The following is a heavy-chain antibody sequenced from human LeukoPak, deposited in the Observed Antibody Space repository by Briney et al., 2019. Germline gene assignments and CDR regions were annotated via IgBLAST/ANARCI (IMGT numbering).Heavy chain of an antibody. CDR3: ARDSGDYGSYYYYYYMDV. V-gene: IGHV3-53*01. CDR2: IYSGGST. CDR1: GFTVSSNY. D-gene: IGHD4-17*01. Sequence: GGSLRLXCAASGFTVSSNYMSWVRQAPGKGLECVSVIYSGGSTYYADSVKGRFTISRDNSKNTLYLQMNSLRAEDTAVYYCARDSGDYGSYYYYYYMDVWGKGTTVTVSS. J-gene: IGHJ6*03.